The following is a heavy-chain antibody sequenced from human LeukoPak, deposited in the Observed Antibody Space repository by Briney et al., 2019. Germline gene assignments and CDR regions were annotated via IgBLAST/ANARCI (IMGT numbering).Heavy chain of an antibody. V-gene: IGHV4-39*07. D-gene: IGHD3-16*02. Sequence: SETLSLTCTVSGGSISSSSYYWGWIRQPPGKGLEWIGIIYYSGSTYYNPSLKSRVTISVDTSKNQFSLKLSSVTAADTAVYYCAREGVWGSYRYWGQGTLVTVSS. CDR1: GGSISSSSYY. J-gene: IGHJ4*02. CDR3: AREGVWGSYRY. CDR2: IYYSGST.